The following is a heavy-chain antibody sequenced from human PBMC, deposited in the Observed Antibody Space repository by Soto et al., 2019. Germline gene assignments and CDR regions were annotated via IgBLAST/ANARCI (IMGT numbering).Heavy chain of an antibody. CDR2: IIVIFGTA. J-gene: IGHJ6*02. CDR3: AINTGRYNGMDV. V-gene: IGHV1-69*19. CDR1: GGTFSSYV. D-gene: IGHD1-26*01. Sequence: QVQLVQSGAEVKKPGSSVKVSCKASGGTFSSYVISWVRQAPGQGLEWMGGIIVIFGTANYAQKIQGRVTITADESTSTAYMELSSMSPEDAAVYSCAINTGRYNGMDVWGQGPTVTFSS.